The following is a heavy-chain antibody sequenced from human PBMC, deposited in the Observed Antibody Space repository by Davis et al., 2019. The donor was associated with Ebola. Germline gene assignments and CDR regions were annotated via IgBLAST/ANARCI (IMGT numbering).Heavy chain of an antibody. V-gene: IGHV3-7*03. D-gene: IGHD3-3*01. CDR1: GFTVSSNY. CDR2: IKQDGSEK. CDR3: AREFPSWGITNFRPIDY. Sequence: GGSLRLSCAASGFTVSSNYMSWVRQAPGKGLEWVANIKQDGSEKYYVYSVKGRFTISRDNAKNSLYLQMNSLRAEDTAVYYCAREFPSWGITNFRPIDYWGQGTLVTVSS. J-gene: IGHJ4*02.